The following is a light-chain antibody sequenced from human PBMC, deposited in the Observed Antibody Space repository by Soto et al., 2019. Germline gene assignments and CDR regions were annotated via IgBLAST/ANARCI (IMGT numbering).Light chain of an antibody. CDR1: QSVSHNY. J-gene: IGKJ3*01. V-gene: IGKV3-20*01. Sequence: EIVLTQSPGTLSLSPGERATLSCRASQSVSHNYLAWYQQKPGHAPRLLIYGVSSRATGIPDRFSGSGSGPDFTLTISRLEPEDFAVYYCQHYSYSRYFSFGPGTKVEIK. CDR3: QHYSYSRYFS. CDR2: GVS.